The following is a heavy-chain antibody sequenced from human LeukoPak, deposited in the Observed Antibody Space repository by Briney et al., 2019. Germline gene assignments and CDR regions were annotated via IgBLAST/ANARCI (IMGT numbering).Heavy chain of an antibody. CDR2: MNPNSGNT. V-gene: IGHV1-8*01. D-gene: IGHD6-19*01. Sequence: ASVKVSCKASGYTFTSYDINWVRQATGQGLEWMGWMNPNSGNTGYAQKFQGRVTMTRNTSISTAYMELSSLRSEDTAVYYCARGGSGWSYYYYYMDVWGKGTTVTISS. CDR3: ARGGSGWSYYYYYMDV. CDR1: GYTFTSYD. J-gene: IGHJ6*03.